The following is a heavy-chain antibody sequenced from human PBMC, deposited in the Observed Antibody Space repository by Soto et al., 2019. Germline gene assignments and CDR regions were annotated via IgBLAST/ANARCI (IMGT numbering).Heavy chain of an antibody. J-gene: IGHJ6*02. Sequence: PSETLSLTCTVSGGSISSYYWSWIRQPAGKGLEWIGRIYTSGSTNYNPSLKSRVTMSVDTSKNQFSLKLSSVTAADTAVYYCARVYCSGGSCYSYYCYGMDVWGQGTTVTVSS. D-gene: IGHD2-15*01. CDR3: ARVYCSGGSCYSYYCYGMDV. CDR2: IYTSGST. V-gene: IGHV4-4*07. CDR1: GGSISSYY.